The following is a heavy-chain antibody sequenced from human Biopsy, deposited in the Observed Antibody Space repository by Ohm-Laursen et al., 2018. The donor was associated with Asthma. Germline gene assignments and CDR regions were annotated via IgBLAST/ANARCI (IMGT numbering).Heavy chain of an antibody. CDR1: GYPFTDYY. Sequence: VASVKVSCKASGYPFTDYYVHWVRQAPGQGLEWMGRIDPNSGGTNYAQKFLGRVTMTRDTSVNTAFMVLSRLRSDDTAVYYCARIKIRIGAGTDRYFDLRGRGTLVTVSS. V-gene: IGHV1-2*06. J-gene: IGHJ2*01. CDR2: IDPNSGGT. D-gene: IGHD3-16*01. CDR3: ARIKIRIGAGTDRYFDL.